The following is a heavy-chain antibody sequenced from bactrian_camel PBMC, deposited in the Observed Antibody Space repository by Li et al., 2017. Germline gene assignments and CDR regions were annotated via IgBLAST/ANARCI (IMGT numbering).Heavy chain of an antibody. CDR3: AAGRGIFCGTSPDIFDE. V-gene: IGHV3S1*01. J-gene: IGHJ4*01. Sequence: HVQLVESGGGLVQPGGSLRLSCAASGFTFSSYWMWWVRQAPGKGLEWVAAVYGGRMEYYANSVKGRFTISQDNAKATLYLEMTTLKPEDTAMYYCAAGRGIFCGTSPDIFDEWGQGTQVTVS. D-gene: IGHD2*01. CDR1: GFTFSSYW. CDR2: VYGGRME.